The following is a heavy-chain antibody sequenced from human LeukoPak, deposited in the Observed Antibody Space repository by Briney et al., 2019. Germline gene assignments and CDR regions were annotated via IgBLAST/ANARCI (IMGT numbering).Heavy chain of an antibody. CDR2: ISGSGGST. Sequence: GGSLGLSCAASGFTFSSYAMSWVRQAPGKGLEWVSAISGSGGSTYYADSVKGRFTISRDNSKNTLYLQVNSLRAEDTAVYYCAKEKSPYNWNDGYYYSMDVWGQGTTVTVSS. CDR3: AKEKSPYNWNDGYYYSMDV. D-gene: IGHD1-20*01. CDR1: GFTFSSYA. J-gene: IGHJ6*02. V-gene: IGHV3-23*01.